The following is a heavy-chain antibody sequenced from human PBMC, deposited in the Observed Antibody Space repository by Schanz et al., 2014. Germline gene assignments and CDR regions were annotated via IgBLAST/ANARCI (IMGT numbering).Heavy chain of an antibody. J-gene: IGHJ4*02. CDR3: ARANYRRKINFDY. CDR2: ISSGSSYA. V-gene: IGHV3-21*05. Sequence: EVLLVESGGGLVKPGGSLRLSCEASGFTFITYTMNWVRQAPGKGLEWVSDISSGSSYANYADSVKGRFTISRDNAKNSLYLQRNSLRAEDTAVYYCARANYRRKINFDYWGRGTLVTVSS. CDR1: GFTFITYT. D-gene: IGHD3-10*01.